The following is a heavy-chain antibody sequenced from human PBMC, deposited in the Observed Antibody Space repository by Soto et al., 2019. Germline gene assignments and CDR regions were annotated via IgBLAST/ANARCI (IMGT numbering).Heavy chain of an antibody. D-gene: IGHD2-2*01. Sequence: GESLKISCKDSGYNFSSSSIGWVRQMPGKGLEWMGIIYPGDSDTTYSPSFQGQVTISADKSINTAYLQWSSLKASDTAMYYCARHGIESSTNSAGNDYWGQGPLVTVSS. V-gene: IGHV5-51*01. J-gene: IGHJ4*02. CDR2: IYPGDSDT. CDR1: GYNFSSSS. CDR3: ARHGIESSTNSAGNDY.